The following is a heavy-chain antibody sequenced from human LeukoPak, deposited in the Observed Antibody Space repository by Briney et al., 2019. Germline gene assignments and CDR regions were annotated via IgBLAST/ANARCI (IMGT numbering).Heavy chain of an antibody. Sequence: ASVKVSCKASDYTFTSYGITWVRQAPGQGLEWMGWISPYNGKTNSVQKVQGRVTMTTDTSTSTAYMELRSLRSDDTAVYYCARVEKIAVGGRDYFDYWGQGTLVTVSS. CDR1: DYTFTSYG. CDR3: ARVEKIAVGGRDYFDY. CDR2: ISPYNGKT. J-gene: IGHJ4*02. D-gene: IGHD6-19*01. V-gene: IGHV1-18*01.